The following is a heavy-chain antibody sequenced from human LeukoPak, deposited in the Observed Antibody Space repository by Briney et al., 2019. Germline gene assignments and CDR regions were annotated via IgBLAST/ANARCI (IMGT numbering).Heavy chain of an antibody. J-gene: IGHJ5*02. Sequence: GGSLRLSCAASGFTFSSYAMSWVRQAPGKGLEWVSAISGSGGSTYYADSVKGRFTISRDNSKNTLYLQMNSLRAEDTAVYYCAKDRLRHDYGSGSSPNWFDPWGQGTLVTVSS. V-gene: IGHV3-23*01. CDR1: GFTFSSYA. D-gene: IGHD3-10*01. CDR2: ISGSGGST. CDR3: AKDRLRHDYGSGSSPNWFDP.